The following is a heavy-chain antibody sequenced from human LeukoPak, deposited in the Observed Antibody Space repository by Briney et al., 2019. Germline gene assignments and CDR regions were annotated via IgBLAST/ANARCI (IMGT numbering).Heavy chain of an antibody. Sequence: PGGSLRLSCAASGFTFSDYWRSWVRQAPGKGLEWVANIKYHGSDEHYVDSVRGRFTISRDNAKNSLFLQMNSLRAEDTAVYYCARIGGSGTYWDYWGQGTLVTVSS. CDR1: GFTFSDYW. CDR2: IKYHGSDE. D-gene: IGHD3-10*01. V-gene: IGHV3-7*01. J-gene: IGHJ4*02. CDR3: ARIGGSGTYWDY.